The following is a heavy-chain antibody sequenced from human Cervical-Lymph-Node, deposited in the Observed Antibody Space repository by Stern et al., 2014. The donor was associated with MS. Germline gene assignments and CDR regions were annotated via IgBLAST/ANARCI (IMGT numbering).Heavy chain of an antibody. CDR1: GGTFSNYG. D-gene: IGHD3-22*01. CDR2: IIPIFGTA. V-gene: IGHV1-69*01. J-gene: IGHJ4*02. CDR3: AREFNYDTSGYYFYY. Sequence: DQLVESGAEVKKPGSSVKVSCKASGGTFSNYGISWVRQAPGQGLVWMGGIIPIFGTANYAQKFQGRVTITADESTSTAYMELSSLRSEYTAVYYCAREFNYDTSGYYFYYWGQGTLVTVSS.